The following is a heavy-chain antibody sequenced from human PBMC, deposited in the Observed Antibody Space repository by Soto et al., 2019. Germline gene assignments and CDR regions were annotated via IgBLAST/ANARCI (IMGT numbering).Heavy chain of an antibody. Sequence: PGGSLRLSCAASGFTFSSYWMSWVRQAPGKGLEWVANVKQDGSATYYVDSVRGRFTISRHNAKNSLYLQMNSLRAEDTAVYYCATSAAAPGNYWGQGTLVTVSS. J-gene: IGHJ4*02. CDR1: GFTFSSYW. V-gene: IGHV3-7*01. CDR3: ATSAAAPGNY. D-gene: IGHD6-13*01. CDR2: VKQDGSAT.